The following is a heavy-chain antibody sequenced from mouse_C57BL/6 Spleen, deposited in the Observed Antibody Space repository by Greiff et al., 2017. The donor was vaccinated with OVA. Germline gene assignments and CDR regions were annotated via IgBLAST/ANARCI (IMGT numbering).Heavy chain of an antibody. CDR2: IYPGDGDT. CDR3: ARWGDYDGWFAY. J-gene: IGHJ3*01. D-gene: IGHD2-4*01. CDR1: GYAFSSYW. V-gene: IGHV1-80*01. Sequence: QVQLQQSGAELVKPGASVKISCKASGYAFSSYWMNWVKQRPGKGLEWIGQIYPGDGDTNYNGKFKGKATLTADKSSSTAYMQLSSLTSEDSAVYFCARWGDYDGWFAYWGQGTLVTVSA.